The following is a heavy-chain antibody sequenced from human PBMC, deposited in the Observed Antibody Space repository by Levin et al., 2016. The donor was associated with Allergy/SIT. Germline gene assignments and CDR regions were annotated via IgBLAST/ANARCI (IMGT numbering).Heavy chain of an antibody. V-gene: IGHV3-7*03. D-gene: IGHD2-2*01. CDR3: ARAEDCSSTSCYQWGIYYDYFGMDV. CDR1: GFTFSYYW. Sequence: GESLKISCTASGFTFSYYWMSWVRQAPGKGLEWVANIKQGGSEKYYVDSVKGRFTISRDNAKNSLYLQMNSLRAEDTAVYYCARAEDCSSTSCYQWGIYYDYFGMDVWGQGTTVTVSS. J-gene: IGHJ6*02. CDR2: IKQGGSEK.